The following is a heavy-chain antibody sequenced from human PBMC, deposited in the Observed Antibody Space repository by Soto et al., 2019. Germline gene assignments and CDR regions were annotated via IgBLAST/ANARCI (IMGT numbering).Heavy chain of an antibody. Sequence: EVELVESGGGLVQPGGSLRLSCAASGFTFSSSWMHWVRQAPGKGLVWVSYINRDGSETRYADSVKGRFTISRDNAKNTPYLQMNSLRAEDTALYYCARDWGYSPDYWGQGTLVTVSS. J-gene: IGHJ4*02. CDR1: GFTFSSSW. CDR3: ARDWGYSPDY. D-gene: IGHD5-18*01. V-gene: IGHV3-74*01. CDR2: INRDGSET.